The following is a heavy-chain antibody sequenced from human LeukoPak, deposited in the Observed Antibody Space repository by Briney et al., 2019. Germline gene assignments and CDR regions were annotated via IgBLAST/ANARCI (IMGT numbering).Heavy chain of an antibody. CDR3: ARVDCSSTSCYDDI. D-gene: IGHD2-2*01. CDR1: GGSISSYY. J-gene: IGHJ3*02. CDR2: IYTSGST. V-gene: IGHV4-4*07. Sequence: SETLSLTCTVSGGSISSYYWSWIRQPAGKGLEWIGRIYTSGSTNYNPSLKSRVTMSVDTSKNQFSLKLSSVTAADTAVYYCARVDCSSTSCYDDIWGQGTMVTVSS.